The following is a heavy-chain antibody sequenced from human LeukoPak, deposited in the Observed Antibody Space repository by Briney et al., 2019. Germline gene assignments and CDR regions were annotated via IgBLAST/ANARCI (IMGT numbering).Heavy chain of an antibody. D-gene: IGHD2-2*01. CDR2: INSDGSST. CDR3: ASLLGYCSSTSCPTENNWFDP. V-gene: IGHV3-74*01. CDR1: GFTFSSYW. Sequence: GGSLRLSCAASGFTFSSYWMHWVRQAPGKGLVWVSRINSDGSSTSYADSVKGRFTISRDNAKNTLYLQMNSLRAEDTAVYYCASLLGYCSSTSCPTENNWFDPWGQGTLVTVSS. J-gene: IGHJ5*02.